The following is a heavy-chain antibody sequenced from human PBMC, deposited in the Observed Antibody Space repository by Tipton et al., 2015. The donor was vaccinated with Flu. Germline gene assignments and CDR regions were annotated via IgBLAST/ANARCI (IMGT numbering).Heavy chain of an antibody. CDR3: VKAGGLSNRYDFLFDY. V-gene: IGHV3-30*18. CDR2: ISYDESIK. Sequence: SLRLSCAASGFIFTSYDMHWVRQAPGKGLEWVAVISYDESIKYYEDSVKGRFTISRDNSKNTLYLQMNSLRAEDTAAYYCVKAGGLSNRYDFLFDYWGHGTLVTVSS. CDR1: GFIFTSYD. J-gene: IGHJ4*01. D-gene: IGHD3/OR15-3a*01.